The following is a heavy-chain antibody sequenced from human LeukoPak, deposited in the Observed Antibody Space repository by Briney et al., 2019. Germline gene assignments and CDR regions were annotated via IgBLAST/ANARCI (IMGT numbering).Heavy chain of an antibody. V-gene: IGHV1-2*02. CDR2: INPNSGDT. D-gene: IGHD5-12*01. CDR1: GYSFTGYY. J-gene: IGHJ4*02. Sequence: ASVKVSCKASGYSFTGYYMHWVRQAPGQGLEWMGWINPNSGDTKYAQKFQGRVTMTRDTSISTAFMELSRLTSDDTAVYYCTGGATTPVYWGQGTLVTVSS. CDR3: TGGATTPVY.